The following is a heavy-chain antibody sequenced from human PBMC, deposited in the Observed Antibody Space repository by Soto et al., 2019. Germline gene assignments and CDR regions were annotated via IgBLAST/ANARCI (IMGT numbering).Heavy chain of an antibody. CDR2: ISAYNGNT. Sequence: GASVKVSCKASGYTFTSYGISWVRQAPGQGLEWMGWISAYNGNTNYAQKLQGRVTMTTDTSTSTAYMELRSLRSDDTAVYYCARDKQWLVQMYYYGMDVWGQGTTVTVSS. CDR1: GYTFTSYG. CDR3: ARDKQWLVQMYYYGMDV. V-gene: IGHV1-18*01. D-gene: IGHD6-19*01. J-gene: IGHJ6*02.